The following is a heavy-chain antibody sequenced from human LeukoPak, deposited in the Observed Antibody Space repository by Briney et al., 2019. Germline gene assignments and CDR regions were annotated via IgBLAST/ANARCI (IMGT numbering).Heavy chain of an antibody. CDR1: GGFVSSYY. CDR3: ARNHCYGSGSHYDPQNWFDP. Sequence: PSEALPLTCTVSGGFVSSYYWSWSRQPPGKGVEWSGYMNYSGSTNYYPALTTRVTISVARYKNQFSLKLRSVTAADTAVYYCARNHCYGSGSHYDPQNWFDPRGEGTLVTVSS. J-gene: IGHJ5*02. D-gene: IGHD3-10*01. V-gene: IGHV4-59*04. CDR2: MNYSGST.